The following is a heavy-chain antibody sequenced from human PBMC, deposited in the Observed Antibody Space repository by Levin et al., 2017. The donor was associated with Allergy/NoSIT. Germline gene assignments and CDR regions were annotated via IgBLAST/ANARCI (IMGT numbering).Heavy chain of an antibody. CDR2: IKQDASEK. CDR3: ASGIGNSWFTPGYWYYGMDV. Sequence: PAGGSLRLSCVGSGFTFGNFWMGWVRQAPGKGLEWLANIKQDASEKYYLDSVQGRFTISRDNAKNSVYLQMNNLRAEDTAVYYCASGIGNSWFTPGYWYYGMDVWGRGTTVSVSS. V-gene: IGHV3-7*01. J-gene: IGHJ6*02. D-gene: IGHD6-13*01. CDR1: GFTFGNFW.